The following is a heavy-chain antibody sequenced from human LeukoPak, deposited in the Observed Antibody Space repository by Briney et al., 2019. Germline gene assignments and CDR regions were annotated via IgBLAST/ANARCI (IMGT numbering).Heavy chain of an antibody. V-gene: IGHV1-69*05. CDR3: ARDILSTGTTGV. CDR1: GGTFSSYA. J-gene: IGHJ4*02. Sequence: ASVKVSCKASGGTFSSYAISWVRQAPGQGLEWMGGIIPIFGTANNAQKFQGRVTITTDESTSTAYMELSSLRSEDTAVYYCARDILSTGTTGVWGQGTLVTVSS. D-gene: IGHD1-7*01. CDR2: IIPIFGTA.